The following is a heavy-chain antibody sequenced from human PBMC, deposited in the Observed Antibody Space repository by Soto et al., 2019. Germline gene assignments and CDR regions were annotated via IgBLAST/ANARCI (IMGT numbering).Heavy chain of an antibody. CDR3: ARTPDV. V-gene: IGHV4-31*03. J-gene: IGHJ4*02. CDR2: IYYSGSS. Sequence: QVQLQESGPGLVKPSQTLSLTCTVSGGSISSGGYYWSWIRQHPGKSLEWIGYIYYSGSSYYHPSLKSRFTISVDTSKNQFSLKLSSLTASYTAVYYCARTPDVWGQGTLVTVSS. CDR1: GGSISSGGYY.